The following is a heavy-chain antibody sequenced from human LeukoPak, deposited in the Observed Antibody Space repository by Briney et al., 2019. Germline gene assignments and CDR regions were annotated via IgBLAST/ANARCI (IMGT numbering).Heavy chain of an antibody. V-gene: IGHV4-31*03. J-gene: IGHJ4*02. D-gene: IGHD1-26*01. CDR2: IYYSGST. Sequence: PSETLSLTCTVSGGSISSGGYYWSWIRQHPGKGLEWIGYIYYSGSTYYNPSLKSRVTISVDTSKNQFSLKLSSVTAADTAVYYCARRELRTEGLDYWGQGTLVTVSS. CDR1: GGSISSGGYY. CDR3: ARRELRTEGLDY.